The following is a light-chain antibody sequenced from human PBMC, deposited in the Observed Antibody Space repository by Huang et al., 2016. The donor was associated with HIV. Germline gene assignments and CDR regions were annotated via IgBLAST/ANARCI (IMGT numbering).Light chain of an antibody. J-gene: IGKJ2*01. V-gene: IGKV3-15*01. CDR1: QSVSTN. CDR2: GAS. CDR3: QHYKT. Sequence: EIVMTQSPATLSVSPGERVIRSCRTSQSVSTNLAWYQQKRGQPPRLLVYGASARATYTPIRFSGSGSGTEFTLTISSLQPEDFAVYSCQHYKTFGRGTKLEIK.